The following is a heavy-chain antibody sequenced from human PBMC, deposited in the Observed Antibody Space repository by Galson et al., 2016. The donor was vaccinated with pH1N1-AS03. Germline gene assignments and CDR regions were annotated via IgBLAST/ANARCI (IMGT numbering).Heavy chain of an antibody. J-gene: IGHJ4*02. CDR3: ARVGKYFDFWSGYSDFDY. D-gene: IGHD3-3*01. V-gene: IGHV4-38-2*01. Sequence: SETLSLTCAVSGYSISSGFHWAWVRQPPSKGLEWIGTISHSGNTYYNPSLKSRVTMSVDTSKNQFSLKLSSVTAADTAVYYCARVGKYFDFWSGYSDFDYWGQGTLVTVSS. CDR2: ISHSGNT. CDR1: GYSISSGFH.